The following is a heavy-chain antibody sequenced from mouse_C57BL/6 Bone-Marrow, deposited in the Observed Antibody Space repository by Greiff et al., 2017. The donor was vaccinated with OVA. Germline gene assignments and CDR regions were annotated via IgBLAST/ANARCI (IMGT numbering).Heavy chain of an antibody. Sequence: QVQLQQSGAELARPGASVKMSCKASGYTFTNYTMHWVKQRPGQGLEWIGYINPSSGYTKYNQKFKDKATLTADKSSSTAYMQLSSLTSEDSAVYYCARKGSSYVGVAYWGQGTLVTVSA. D-gene: IGHD1-1*01. V-gene: IGHV1-4*01. J-gene: IGHJ3*01. CDR1: GYTFTNYT. CDR3: ARKGSSYVGVAY. CDR2: INPSSGYT.